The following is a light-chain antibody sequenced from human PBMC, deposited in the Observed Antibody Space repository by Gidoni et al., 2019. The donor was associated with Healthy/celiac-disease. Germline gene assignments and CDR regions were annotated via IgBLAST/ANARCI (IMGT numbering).Light chain of an antibody. CDR3: QQRSNWPVT. CDR1: QSVSSY. V-gene: IGKV3-11*01. CDR2: DAS. J-gene: IGKJ3*01. Sequence: EIVLTKSPATLSLSPGERATLSCRASQSVSSYLACYQQKPGQAPRLLIYDASNRATGITARFSGSGSGTDFTLSISSLEPEDFAVYYCQQRSNWPVTFGPGTKVDIK.